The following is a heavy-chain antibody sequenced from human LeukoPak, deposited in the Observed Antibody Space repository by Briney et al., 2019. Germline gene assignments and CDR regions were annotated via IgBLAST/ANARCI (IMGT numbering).Heavy chain of an antibody. D-gene: IGHD6-6*01. CDR3: TRDKSASSPREWFDP. Sequence: GGSLRLSCAASGFILGSFAMSWVRQGPEKGLEWVATISPSGSATYYADSVKGRFTISRDNSQTTLYLQMNSLSDEDTALYHCTRDKSASSPREWFDPWGQGIVVTVSS. CDR2: ISPSGSAT. J-gene: IGHJ5*02. V-gene: IGHV3-23*01. CDR1: GFILGSFA.